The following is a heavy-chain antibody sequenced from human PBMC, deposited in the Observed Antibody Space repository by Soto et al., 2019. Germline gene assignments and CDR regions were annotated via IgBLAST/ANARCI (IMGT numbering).Heavy chain of an antibody. V-gene: IGHV4-34*01. J-gene: IGHJ4*02. CDR1: GGSFSGYY. Sequence: SETLSLTCAVYGGSFSGYYWSWIRQPPGKGLEWIGEINHSGSTNYNPSLKSRVTISVDTSKNQFSLKLSSVTAADTAVYYCARGLARTVTPFGYWGQGTLVTVSS. D-gene: IGHD4-17*01. CDR2: INHSGST. CDR3: ARGLARTVTPFGY.